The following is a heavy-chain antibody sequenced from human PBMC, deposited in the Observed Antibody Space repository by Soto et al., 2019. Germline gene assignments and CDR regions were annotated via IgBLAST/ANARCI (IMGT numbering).Heavy chain of an antibody. CDR1: GYTFTDYF. J-gene: IGHJ1*01. CDR3: VRGYCTTGICSGGFQF. Sequence: QVQLVQSGAEVKKPGASVKVSCKTSGYTFTDYFIHWVRQAPGQGLEWVGMSQPISGATGYAQKMQARVTMTRATSTTTVTMELGGLRYDDTALYYCVRGYCTTGICSGGFQFWGQGTLVTVSS. CDR2: SQPISGAT. V-gene: IGHV1-46*03. D-gene: IGHD2-8*01.